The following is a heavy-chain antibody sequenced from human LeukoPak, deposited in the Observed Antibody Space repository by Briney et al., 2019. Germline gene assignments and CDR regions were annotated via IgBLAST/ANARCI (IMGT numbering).Heavy chain of an antibody. D-gene: IGHD3-3*01. J-gene: IGHJ4*02. CDR1: GGSISSSSYY. Sequence: SETLSLTCTVSGGSISSSSYYWGWIRQPPGKGLEWIGTIYYSGNTYYNPSLKSRVTISVDTSKNQFSLKLTSVTAADTAIYYCARQVHGSSSRHLDCWGQGTLVTVSS. CDR2: IYYSGNT. V-gene: IGHV4-39*01. CDR3: ARQVHGSSSRHLDC.